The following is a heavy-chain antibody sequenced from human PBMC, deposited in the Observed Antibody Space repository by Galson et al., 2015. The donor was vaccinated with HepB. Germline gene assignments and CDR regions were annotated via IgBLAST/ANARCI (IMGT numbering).Heavy chain of an antibody. CDR2: ISGTGTYT. J-gene: IGHJ4*02. V-gene: IGHV3-11*06. D-gene: IGHD4-17*01. Sequence: SLRLSCAASGFTFSDYYMSWLRQAPGKGLEWLSYISGTGTYTNYADSVKGRFTISRDSAKNSLYLQMNSLRAEDTAVYFCARVADSDYGDHAHFDYWGQGILVTVSS. CDR3: ARVADSDYGDHAHFDY. CDR1: GFTFSDYY.